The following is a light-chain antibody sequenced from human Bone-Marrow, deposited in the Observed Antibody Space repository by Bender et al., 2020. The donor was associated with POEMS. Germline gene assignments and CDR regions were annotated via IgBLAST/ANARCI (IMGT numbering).Light chain of an antibody. CDR3: CSYAGSRTFV. CDR2: EGS. V-gene: IGLV2-23*03. CDR1: SSDVGGYNL. J-gene: IGLJ1*01. Sequence: QSALTQPASVSGSPGQSITISCTGSSSDVGGYNLVSWYQHHPGKAPKLMIYEGSRRPSGVSNRFSASKSGNTASLTISGLQAEDEADYYCCSYAGSRTFVFGSGTKVTVL.